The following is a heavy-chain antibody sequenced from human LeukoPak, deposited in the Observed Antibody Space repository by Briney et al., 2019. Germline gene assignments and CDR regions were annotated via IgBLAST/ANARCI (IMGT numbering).Heavy chain of an antibody. CDR1: GGSFSGYY. J-gene: IGHJ5*02. D-gene: IGHD1-7*01. Sequence: SETLSLTCAVYGGSFSGYYWSWIRQPPGKGLEWIGEINHSGSTNYNPSLKSRVTISVDTSKNQVSLKLSSVTAADTAVYYCASSKYNWNWRYNWFDPWGQGTLVTVSS. CDR2: INHSGST. V-gene: IGHV4-34*01. CDR3: ASSKYNWNWRYNWFDP.